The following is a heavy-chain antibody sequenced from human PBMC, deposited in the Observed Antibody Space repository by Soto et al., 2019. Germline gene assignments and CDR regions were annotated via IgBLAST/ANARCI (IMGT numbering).Heavy chain of an antibody. CDR2: ISGTSDYI. Sequence: TGGSLRLSCAASGFTFSSYSMNWVRQAPGRGLEWVAAISGTSDYIYYADSVKGRFTISRDNAKTSLYIQMNSLRAEDTAVYYCARDHRYCSGSSCRPYYYHYGMDVWGQGTTVTVSS. D-gene: IGHD2-15*01. CDR1: GFTFSSYS. V-gene: IGHV3-21*01. J-gene: IGHJ6*02. CDR3: ARDHRYCSGSSCRPYYYHYGMDV.